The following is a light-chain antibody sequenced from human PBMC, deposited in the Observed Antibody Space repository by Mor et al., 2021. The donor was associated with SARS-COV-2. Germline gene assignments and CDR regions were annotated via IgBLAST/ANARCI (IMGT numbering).Light chain of an antibody. CDR1: SSNIGSYD. CDR2: GNN. Sequence: APGQRVTISCTCSSSNIGSYDVHWYKQLPQTAPRLLIYGNNNRPSGVPDRFSASKSGTSASLAITGLQAEDEADYYCQSYDDNLSGFWIFG. V-gene: IGLV1-40*01. CDR3: QSYDDNLSGFWI. J-gene: IGLJ2*01.